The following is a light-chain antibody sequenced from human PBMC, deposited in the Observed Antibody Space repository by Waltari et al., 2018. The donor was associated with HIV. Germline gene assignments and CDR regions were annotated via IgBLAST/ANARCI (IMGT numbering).Light chain of an antibody. J-gene: IGKJ1*01. CDR1: QGISNH. V-gene: IGKV1-27*01. Sequence: DIQMTQSPSSLSASVGDRVTITCRASQGISNHLAWYKQKPGKVPKLLIYAAPTLQSVVSSLFSGIGSWPDFTLTISSLQPEDVATYYCQKYNSAPWTFGQGTKVEIK. CDR2: AAP. CDR3: QKYNSAPWT.